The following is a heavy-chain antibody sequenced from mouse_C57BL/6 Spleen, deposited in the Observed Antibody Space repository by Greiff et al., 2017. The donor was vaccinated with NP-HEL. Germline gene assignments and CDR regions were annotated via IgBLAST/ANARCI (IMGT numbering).Heavy chain of an antibody. CDR1: GYTFTDYE. V-gene: IGHV1-15*01. CDR2: IDPETGGT. D-gene: IGHD1-1*01. CDR3: KYYGSY. Sequence: QVHVKQSGAELVRPGASVTLSCKASGYTFTDYEMHWVKQTPVHGLEWIGAIDPETGGTAYNQKFKGKAILTADKSSSTAYMELRSLTSEDSAVYYCKYYGSYWGQGTTLTVSS. J-gene: IGHJ2*01.